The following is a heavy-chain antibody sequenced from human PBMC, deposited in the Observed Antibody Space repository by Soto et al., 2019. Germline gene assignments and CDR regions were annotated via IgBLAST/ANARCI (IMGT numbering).Heavy chain of an antibody. D-gene: IGHD3-10*01. Sequence: QVQLQQWGAGLLKPSETLSLTCAVYGGSFSGYYWSWIRQPPGKGLEWIGEINHSGSTNYNPSLKSRVTISVDTSKNQFSLKLSSVTAADTAVYYCAGLRVRGGGYYYGMDVWGQGTTVTVSS. CDR2: INHSGST. CDR3: AGLRVRGGGYYYGMDV. CDR1: GGSFSGYY. V-gene: IGHV4-34*01. J-gene: IGHJ6*02.